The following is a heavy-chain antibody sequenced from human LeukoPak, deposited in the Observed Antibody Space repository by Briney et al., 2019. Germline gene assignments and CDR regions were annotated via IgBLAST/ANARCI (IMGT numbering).Heavy chain of an antibody. CDR3: ARDPVVRGVIIDY. J-gene: IGHJ4*02. CDR2: FHPTGGST. Sequence: FHPTGGSTIYAQKFQGRVTMTRETSTSTVYMELSSLRSEDTAVYYCARDPVVRGVIIDYWGQGTLVTVSS. V-gene: IGHV1-46*01. D-gene: IGHD3-10*01.